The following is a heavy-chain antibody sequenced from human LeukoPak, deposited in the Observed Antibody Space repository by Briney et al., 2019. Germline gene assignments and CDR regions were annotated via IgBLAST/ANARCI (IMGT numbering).Heavy chain of an antibody. J-gene: IGHJ4*02. V-gene: IGHV4-59*01. CDR3: ARCVGSVLDY. D-gene: IGHD5/OR15-5a*01. CDR1: GASINSYS. Sequence: TSETLSLTCSVSGASINSYSWSWIRQPPGKGLEWIGYIYYSGNTNYNPSLKSGVTITVNASNNKVSLNLNTVIASDTAVYYCARCVGSVLDYWGQGTLLTVSS. CDR2: IYYSGNT.